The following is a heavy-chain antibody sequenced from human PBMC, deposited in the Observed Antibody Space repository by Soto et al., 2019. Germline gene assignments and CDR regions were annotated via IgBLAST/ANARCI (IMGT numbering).Heavy chain of an antibody. V-gene: IGHV4-59*01. CDR3: ARHAPGPYXFDY. J-gene: IGHJ4*02. CDR2: ISYSGST. Sequence: PSETLSLTCTVSGGSISPYYWSWIRQPPGKGLEWIAFISYSGSTNYNPSLKSRVSMSVDTSKQQFSLNLDSMTAADTAVYYCARHAPGPYXFDYWGQGALVTVSS. CDR1: GGSISPYY.